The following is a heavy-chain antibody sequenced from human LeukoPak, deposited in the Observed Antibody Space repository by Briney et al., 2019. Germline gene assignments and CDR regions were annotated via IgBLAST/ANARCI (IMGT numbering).Heavy chain of an antibody. V-gene: IGHV3-30*18. CDR1: GFMFSRYA. D-gene: IGHD4-17*01. CDR2: TSSDGNNK. CDR3: AKERVDGDYVYYYYGMDV. J-gene: IGHJ6*02. Sequence: GGSLRLSCAASGFMFSRYAMHWVRQAPGKGLEWVAVTSSDGNNKHYADSVKGRFTISRDNSKNTLYLQMNSLRAEDTGVFYCAKERVDGDYVYYYYGMDVWAKGSRSPSP.